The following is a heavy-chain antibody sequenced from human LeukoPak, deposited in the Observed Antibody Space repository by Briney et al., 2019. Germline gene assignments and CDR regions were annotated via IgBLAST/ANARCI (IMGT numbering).Heavy chain of an antibody. CDR2: ISGSGGST. CDR3: ARASKRMVRGVIITVFDY. J-gene: IGHJ4*02. Sequence: GGSLRLSCAASGFMFTDHALSWVRQAPGKGLEWVSAISGSGGSTYYADSVKGRFTISRDNSKNTLYLQMNSLRAEDTAVYYCARASKRMVRGVIITVFDYWGQGTLVTVSS. V-gene: IGHV3-23*01. D-gene: IGHD3-10*01. CDR1: GFMFTDHA.